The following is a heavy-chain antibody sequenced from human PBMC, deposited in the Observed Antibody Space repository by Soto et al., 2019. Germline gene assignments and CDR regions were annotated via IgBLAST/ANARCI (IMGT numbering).Heavy chain of an antibody. CDR2: IYYSGST. Sequence: NPSETLSLTCTVSGGSISSGGYYWSWIRQHPGKGLEWIGYIYYSGSTYYNPSLKSRVTISVDTSKNQFSLQLSSVTAADTAVYYCARDQVPYSRSSDYYYYCMDVWGQGTTVTVSS. D-gene: IGHD6-6*01. CDR1: GGSISSGGYY. J-gene: IGHJ6*02. V-gene: IGHV4-31*03. CDR3: ARDQVPYSRSSDYYYYCMDV.